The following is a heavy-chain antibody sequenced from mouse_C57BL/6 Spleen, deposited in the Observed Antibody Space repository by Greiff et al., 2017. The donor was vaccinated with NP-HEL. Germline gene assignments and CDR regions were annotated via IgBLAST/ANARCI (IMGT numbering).Heavy chain of an antibody. CDR2: IHPNSGST. Sequence: VQLQQPGAELVKPGASVKLSCKASGYTFTSYWMHWVKQRPGQGLEWIGMIHPNSGSTNYNEKFKSKATLTVDKSSSTAYMQLSSLTSEDSAVYYCARGRGYDGYFDYWGQGTTLTVSS. D-gene: IGHD2-3*01. CDR3: ARGRGYDGYFDY. CDR1: GYTFTSYW. J-gene: IGHJ2*01. V-gene: IGHV1-64*01.